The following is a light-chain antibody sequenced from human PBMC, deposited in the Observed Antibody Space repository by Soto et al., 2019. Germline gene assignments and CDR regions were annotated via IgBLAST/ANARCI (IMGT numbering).Light chain of an antibody. CDR2: GAS. CDR3: QQYGSSFWT. V-gene: IGKV3-20*01. Sequence: EIVLTQSPGTLSLSPGERATLSCRASQSVSSSYLAWYQQKSVQAPRLLIYGASSRATGIPDRFSGSGSGTDFTLTISRLEPEDFAVYYCQQYGSSFWTFGQGTKVEIK. J-gene: IGKJ1*01. CDR1: QSVSSSY.